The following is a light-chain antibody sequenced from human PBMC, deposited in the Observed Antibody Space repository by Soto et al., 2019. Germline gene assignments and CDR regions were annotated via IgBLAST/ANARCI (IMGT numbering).Light chain of an antibody. CDR2: KVS. Sequence: DVVMTQSPLSLPVTLGQPVSISCRSSHSLVFTDGDTYLSWFHQRPGQSPRRLIYKVSNRDSGVPDRFSGSGSGTDFTLKISRVEAEDVGVYYCMQGTHWPPWTFGQGTKVEIK. V-gene: IGKV2-30*01. CDR3: MQGTHWPPWT. J-gene: IGKJ1*01. CDR1: HSLVFTDGDTY.